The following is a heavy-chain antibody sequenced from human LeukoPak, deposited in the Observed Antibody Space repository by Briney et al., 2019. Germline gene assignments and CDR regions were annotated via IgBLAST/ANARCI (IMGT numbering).Heavy chain of an antibody. Sequence: GGSLRLSCTASEIIFDTYWMSWVRQAPGKGLEWVANINRDGGETYYVDSVRGRFTISRGNARNSLYLQMSSLRVDDTAIYYCARSNQIGTTDYWGQGTLVTVSS. CDR3: ARSNQIGTTDY. CDR2: INRDGGET. V-gene: IGHV3-7*03. D-gene: IGHD1-1*01. CDR1: EIIFDTYW. J-gene: IGHJ4*02.